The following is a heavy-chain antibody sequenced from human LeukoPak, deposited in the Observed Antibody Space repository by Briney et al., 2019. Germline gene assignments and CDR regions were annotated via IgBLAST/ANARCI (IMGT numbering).Heavy chain of an antibody. Sequence: GASVKVSCKASGGTFSSYAISWVRQAPGQGLEWMGGIIPIFGTANYAQKFQGRVTITADESTSTAYMELSSLRSEDTAVYYCAIGWFREFFYYFDYWGQGTLVTVSS. V-gene: IGHV1-69*13. CDR2: IIPIFGTA. CDR3: AIGWFREFFYYFDY. CDR1: GGTFSSYA. D-gene: IGHD3-10*01. J-gene: IGHJ4*02.